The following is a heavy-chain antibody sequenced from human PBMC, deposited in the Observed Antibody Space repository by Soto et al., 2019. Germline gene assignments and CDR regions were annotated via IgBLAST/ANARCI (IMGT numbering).Heavy chain of an antibody. Sequence: ASVKVSCKASGYTFTGYYMHWVRQAPGQGLEWMGWINPNSGGTNYAQKFQGWVTMTRDTSISTAYMELSRLRSDDTAVYYCARAFGVLAAAVHWFDPWGQGTLVTVSS. CDR2: INPNSGGT. CDR1: GYTFTGYY. D-gene: IGHD6-13*01. J-gene: IGHJ5*02. V-gene: IGHV1-2*04. CDR3: ARAFGVLAAAVHWFDP.